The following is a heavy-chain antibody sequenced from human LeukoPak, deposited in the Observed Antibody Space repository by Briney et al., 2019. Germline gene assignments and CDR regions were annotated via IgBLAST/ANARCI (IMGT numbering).Heavy chain of an antibody. V-gene: IGHV1-69*04. Sequence: ASVKVSCKASGGTFSSYAISWVRQAPGQGLEWMGRIIPILGIANYAQKFQGRVTITADKSTSTAYMELSSLRSEDTAVYYCARGNTYYYDSSGYYSFFDYWGQGTLVTVSS. CDR3: ARGNTYYYDSSGYYSFFDY. D-gene: IGHD3-22*01. J-gene: IGHJ4*02. CDR1: GGTFSSYA. CDR2: IIPILGIA.